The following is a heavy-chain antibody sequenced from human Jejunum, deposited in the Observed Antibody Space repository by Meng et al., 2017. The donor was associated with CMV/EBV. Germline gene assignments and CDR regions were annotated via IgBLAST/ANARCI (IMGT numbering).Heavy chain of an antibody. D-gene: IGHD6-13*01. CDR2: LYSGGNT. Sequence: EVQLVESGGDLVQPGGSLGLSCAASGFTVSPNYMSWVRQAPGKGLEWVSALYSGGNTYYADSVKGRFTLSRDNSKNTLYLQMSSLGVEDTAVYYCASGYIEGHHLGYWGQGTLVTVSS. V-gene: IGHV3-66*01. CDR3: ASGYIEGHHLGY. CDR1: GFTVSPNY. J-gene: IGHJ4*02.